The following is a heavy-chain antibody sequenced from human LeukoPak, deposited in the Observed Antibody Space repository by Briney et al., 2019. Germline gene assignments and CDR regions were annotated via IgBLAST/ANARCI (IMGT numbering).Heavy chain of an antibody. CDR1: GYTFTSYD. J-gene: IGHJ4*02. V-gene: IGHV1-8*01. CDR3: ARKHGRCSDGSCYYPDY. D-gene: IGHD2-15*01. Sequence: ASVKVSCKASGYTFTSYDINWVRQATGQGLEWMGWMNPNSGNTGYAQKFQGRVTMTRNSSITTAYMELSSLRSEDTAVYYCARKHGRCSDGSCYYPDYWGQGTLVTVSS. CDR2: MNPNSGNT.